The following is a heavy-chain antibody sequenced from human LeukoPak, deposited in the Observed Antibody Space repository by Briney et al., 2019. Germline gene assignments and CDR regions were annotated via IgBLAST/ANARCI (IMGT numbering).Heavy chain of an antibody. CDR3: ARGLGYGGAMAYYYYMDV. J-gene: IGHJ6*03. D-gene: IGHD4/OR15-4a*01. CDR2: ISAYNGNT. V-gene: IGHV1-18*01. Sequence: ASVKVSCKASGYTFTSYGISWVRQAPGQGLEWMGWISAYNGNTNYAQKLQGRVTMTTDTSTSTAYMELSSLRSEDTAVYYCARGLGYGGAMAYYYYMDVWGKGTTVTVSS. CDR1: GYTFTSYG.